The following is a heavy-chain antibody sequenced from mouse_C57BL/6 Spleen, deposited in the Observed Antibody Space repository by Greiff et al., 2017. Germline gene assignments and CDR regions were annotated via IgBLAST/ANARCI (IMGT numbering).Heavy chain of an antibody. Sequence: VQLQQSGPELVKPGASVKISCKASGYSFPGYYMNWVKQSPEKSLEWIGEINPSTGGTTYNQKFKAKATLTVDTSSSTAYMQLKSLTSEDSAVYYCASYGSSSYCFDYWGQGTTLTVSS. CDR3: ASYGSSSYCFDY. D-gene: IGHD1-1*01. V-gene: IGHV1-42*01. J-gene: IGHJ2*01. CDR1: GYSFPGYY. CDR2: INPSTGGT.